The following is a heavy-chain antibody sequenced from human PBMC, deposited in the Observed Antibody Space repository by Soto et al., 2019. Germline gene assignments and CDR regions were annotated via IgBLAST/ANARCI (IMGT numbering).Heavy chain of an antibody. Sequence: SETLSLTFAVSGGSISSSNWWSWVRQPPGKGLEWIGEIYHSGSTNYNPSLKSRVTISVDKSKNQFSLKLSSVTAADTAVYYCARHSSGWSGYYYYGMDVWGQGTTVTVSS. CDR1: GGSISSSNW. CDR3: ARHSSGWSGYYYYGMDV. V-gene: IGHV4-4*02. J-gene: IGHJ6*02. D-gene: IGHD6-19*01. CDR2: IYHSGST.